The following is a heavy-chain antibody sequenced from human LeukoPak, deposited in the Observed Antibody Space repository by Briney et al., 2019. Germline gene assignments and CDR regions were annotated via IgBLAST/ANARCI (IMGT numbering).Heavy chain of an antibody. Sequence: SETLSLTCTVSGGSISNYYWSWIRQSPAKGLEWIGYIYYTGSATYNSSLKSRVTISVDRSKNQFSLKLDSVTAADTALYYCARGSSWFFIWGQGTLVTVSS. J-gene: IGHJ4*02. V-gene: IGHV4-59*01. CDR1: GGSISNYY. D-gene: IGHD6-19*01. CDR3: ARGSSWFFI. CDR2: IYYTGSA.